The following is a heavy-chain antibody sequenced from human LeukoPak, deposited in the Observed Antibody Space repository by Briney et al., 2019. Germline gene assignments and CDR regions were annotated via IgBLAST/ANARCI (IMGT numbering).Heavy chain of an antibody. J-gene: IGHJ4*02. CDR1: GFTFSSYA. D-gene: IGHD1-1*01. V-gene: IGHV3-33*06. Sequence: PGGSLRLSCAASGFTFSSYAIHWVRQAPGKGLEWVAVIWYDGSNKYYADSVKGRFTISRDNSKNTLYLQMNSLRAEDTAVYYCGKDLLGRTNDYLGQGTLVTVSS. CDR3: GKDLLGRTNDY. CDR2: IWYDGSNK.